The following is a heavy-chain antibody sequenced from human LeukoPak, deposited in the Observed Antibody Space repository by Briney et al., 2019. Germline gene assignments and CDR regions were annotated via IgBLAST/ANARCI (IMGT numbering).Heavy chain of an antibody. D-gene: IGHD3-16*02. V-gene: IGHV3-64*02. CDR3: TSGPGYDYVWGSFRADY. CDR2: ITSSGNNI. CDR1: GFTFSDYS. J-gene: IGHJ4*02. Sequence: GGSLRLSCAASGFTFSDYSMNWGRQAPGRGLKYVSAITSSGNNIFYADSVKGRFTTSRDNYKNTLYLQIGSLRAEEMAVYYCTSGPGYDYVWGSFRADYWGQGTLVTVSS.